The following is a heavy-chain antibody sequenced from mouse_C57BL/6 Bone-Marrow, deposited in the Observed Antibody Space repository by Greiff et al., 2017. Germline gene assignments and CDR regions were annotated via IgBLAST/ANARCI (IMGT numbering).Heavy chain of an antibody. V-gene: IGHV1-59*01. J-gene: IGHJ2*01. Sequence: QVQLQQPGAELVRPGTSVKLSCKASGYTFTSYWMHWVKQRPGQGLEWIGVIDPSDSYTNYNQKFKGKATLTVDKDYRTAYMQLSILTSEDSSVYYCARDITTVGAPFDYGGQGTTLTVSS. CDR3: ARDITTVGAPFDY. CDR2: IDPSDSYT. D-gene: IGHD1-1*01. CDR1: GYTFTSYW.